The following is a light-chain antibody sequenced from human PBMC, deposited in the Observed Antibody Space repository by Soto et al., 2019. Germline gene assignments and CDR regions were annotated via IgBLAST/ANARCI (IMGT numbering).Light chain of an antibody. CDR1: QGISSY. V-gene: IGKV1-8*01. J-gene: IGKJ3*01. CDR3: QQYDNLPPIRFT. Sequence: AIRMTQSPSSFSASTGDRVTITCRASQGISSYLAWYQQKPGKAPKLLIYAASTLQSGVPSRFSGSGSGTDFTLTISCLQSEDIATYYCQQYDNLPPIRFTFGPGTKVDIK. CDR2: AAS.